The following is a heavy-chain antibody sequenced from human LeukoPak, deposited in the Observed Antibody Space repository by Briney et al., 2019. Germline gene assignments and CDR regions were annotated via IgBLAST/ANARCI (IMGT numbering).Heavy chain of an antibody. CDR3: AREYCSSASCYINYFDY. CDR2: IEQDGSEK. D-gene: IGHD2-2*02. CDR1: GFTFSRYW. J-gene: IGHJ4*02. V-gene: IGHV3-7*01. Sequence: PGGSLRLSCAASGFTFSRYWMSWVRQAPGKGLERVANIEQDGSEKYYVDSVKGRFAISRDNAKNSLYLQMNSLRAEDTAVYYCAREYCSSASCYINYFDYWGQGTLVTVSS.